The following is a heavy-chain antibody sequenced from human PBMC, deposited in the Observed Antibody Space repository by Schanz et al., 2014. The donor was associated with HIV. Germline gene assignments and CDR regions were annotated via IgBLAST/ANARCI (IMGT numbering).Heavy chain of an antibody. CDR3: AKDGSWEAFDAFDI. D-gene: IGHD1-26*01. CDR2: ISYDGSNK. J-gene: IGHJ3*02. V-gene: IGHV3-30*18. CDR1: GFTFSSYG. Sequence: VQLVESGGGVVQPGRSLRLSCAASGFTFSSYGMHWVRQAPGRGLEWVAVISYDGSNKNYADSVKGRFTISRDNSKNTLYLQMNSLRAEDTAVYYCAKDGSWEAFDAFDIWGQGTMVTVSS.